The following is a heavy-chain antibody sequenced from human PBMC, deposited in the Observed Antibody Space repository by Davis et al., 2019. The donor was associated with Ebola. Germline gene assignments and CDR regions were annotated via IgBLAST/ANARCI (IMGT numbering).Heavy chain of an antibody. J-gene: IGHJ6*03. V-gene: IGHV2-70*01. CDR1: GLSLSSSGVG. CDR3: ARTVVPAAIVYYYYMDV. Sequence: SGPTLVKPTQTLTLTCTFSGLSLSSSGVGVGWIRQPPGKALEWLALIDWDDDKYYSTSLKTRLTISKDTSKNQVVLTMTNMDPVDTATYYCARTVVPAAIVYYYYMDVWGKGTTVTVSS. CDR2: IDWDDDK. D-gene: IGHD2-2*02.